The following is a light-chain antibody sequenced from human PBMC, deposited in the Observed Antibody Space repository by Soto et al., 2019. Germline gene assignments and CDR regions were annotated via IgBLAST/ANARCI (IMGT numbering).Light chain of an antibody. J-gene: IGKJ3*01. CDR1: PDIGSY. CDR3: QQLNGYPQFT. CDR2: AAS. V-gene: IGKV1-9*01. Sequence: DIQLTQSPSFLSASVGDRVTITCRASPDIGSYLAWYQHAPGKAPKLLIYAASTLQSGVPSRFSGTGSGTEFTLTISSLQPEDFATYYCQQLNGYPQFTFGPGTKVDIK.